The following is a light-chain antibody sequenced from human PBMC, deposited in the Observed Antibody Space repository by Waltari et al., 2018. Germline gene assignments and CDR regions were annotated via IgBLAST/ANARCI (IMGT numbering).Light chain of an antibody. V-gene: IGKV1-9*01. Sequence: IQLTQSPSSLSAYVGDRVTITCRASQDISNYLACYQQKPGKAPKLLIYAASTLQGVVPSRCSGSGSRTDFTLPISSLQPEDFATYYCQQVKSYPRAFGQGTKVELK. CDR2: AAS. CDR1: QDISNY. J-gene: IGKJ1*01. CDR3: QQVKSYPRA.